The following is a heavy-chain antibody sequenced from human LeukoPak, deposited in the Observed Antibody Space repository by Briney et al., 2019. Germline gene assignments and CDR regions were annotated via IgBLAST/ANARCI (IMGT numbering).Heavy chain of an antibody. CDR1: GFTFSSYA. J-gene: IGHJ6*04. D-gene: IGHD2-2*01. V-gene: IGHV3-30*04. CDR2: ISYDGSNK. Sequence: GRSLRLSCAASGFTFSSYAMHWVRQAPGKGLEWVAVISYDGSNKYYADSVKGRSTISRDNSKNTLYLQMNSLRAEDTAVYYCARDGGDIVVVPAADYYYYGMDVWGKGTTVTVSS. CDR3: ARDGGDIVVVPAADYYYYGMDV.